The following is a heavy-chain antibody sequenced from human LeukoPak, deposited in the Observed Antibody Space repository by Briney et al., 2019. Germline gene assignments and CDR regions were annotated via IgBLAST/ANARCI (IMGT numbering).Heavy chain of an antibody. D-gene: IGHD5-18*01. CDR1: GYTLTELS. CDR3: ATSTPTAMVPWYYYYGMDV. Sequence: ASVKVSCKVSGYTLTELSMHWVRQAPGKGLEWMGGFDPEDGETIYAQKFQGRVTMTEDTSTDTAYMELSSLRSEDTAVYYCATSTPTAMVPWYYYYGMDVWGKGTTVTVSS. V-gene: IGHV1-24*01. CDR2: FDPEDGET. J-gene: IGHJ6*04.